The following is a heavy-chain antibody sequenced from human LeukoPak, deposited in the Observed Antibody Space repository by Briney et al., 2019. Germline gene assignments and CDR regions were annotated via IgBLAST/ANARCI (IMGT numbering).Heavy chain of an antibody. CDR3: ARGWSVSYFDY. J-gene: IGHJ4*02. V-gene: IGHV4-59*01. CDR1: GGSISTYY. CDR2: IYYSGST. Sequence: PSETLSLTCTVSGGSISTYYRSWIRQPPGKGLEWIGYIYYSGSTNYDPSLKSRVTISVDTSKNQFSLKLSSVTAADTAVYYCARGWSVSYFDYWGQGTLVTVSP. D-gene: IGHD2-8*01.